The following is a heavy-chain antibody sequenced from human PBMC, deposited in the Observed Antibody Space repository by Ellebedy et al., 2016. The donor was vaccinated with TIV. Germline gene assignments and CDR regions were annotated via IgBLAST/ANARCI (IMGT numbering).Heavy chain of an antibody. Sequence: GGSLRLXXATSGIRFGDFFMSWVRQAPGRGLQWVSTISAGGDDTYLADSVKGRFTISRDNSRNILYLQMSSLRDEDSAIYYCREGRYSDVWGQGTQVTVSA. J-gene: IGHJ4*02. CDR2: ISAGGDDT. CDR1: GIRFGDFF. V-gene: IGHV3-23*01. CDR3: REGRYSDV.